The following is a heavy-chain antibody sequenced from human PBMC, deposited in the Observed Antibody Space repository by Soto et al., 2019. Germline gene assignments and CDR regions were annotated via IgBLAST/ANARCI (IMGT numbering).Heavy chain of an antibody. V-gene: IGHV1-69*01. CDR2: IVPMFGTV. Sequence: QVQLVQSGAEVRKPGSSVKVSCKASGGTFSATYPITWVRQAPGQGLEWMGRIVPMFGTVNYAQRFQGRVTFTSDESTSTASIELRSLTSEDTAIYYCARGESMGYSSSSLDSWGQGTLVTVSS. CDR1: GGTFSATYP. D-gene: IGHD4-4*01. CDR3: ARGESMGYSSSSLDS. J-gene: IGHJ4*02.